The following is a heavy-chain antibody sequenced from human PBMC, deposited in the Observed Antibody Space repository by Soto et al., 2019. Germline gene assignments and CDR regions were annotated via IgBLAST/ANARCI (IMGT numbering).Heavy chain of an antibody. V-gene: IGHV4-30-4*01. Sequence: SETLSLTCNVSGGSITRGDYYWSWLRQPPGKGLEWIGYIYYRAMPYYNPSLKSRVTISVDTSKNQFSLSMTSVTAADTAVYYCARGSALLFYYFDYWGQGAPVTVSS. CDR1: GGSITRGDYY. CDR3: ARGSALLFYYFDY. D-gene: IGHD6-13*01. J-gene: IGHJ4*02. CDR2: IYYRAMP.